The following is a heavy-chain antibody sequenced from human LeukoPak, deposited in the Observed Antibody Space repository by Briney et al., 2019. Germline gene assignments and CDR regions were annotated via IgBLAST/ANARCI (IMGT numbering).Heavy chain of an antibody. V-gene: IGHV3-74*01. Sequence: GGSLRLSCADSGFTFSSYWMHWVRQAPGKGLVWVSRINSDGSSTSCADSVRGRFTISRDNAKNTLYLQMNSLRAEDTAVYYCARGYCSGGSCYVIDYWGQGTLVTVSS. J-gene: IGHJ4*02. CDR3: ARGYCSGGSCYVIDY. CDR2: INSDGSST. CDR1: GFTFSSYW. D-gene: IGHD2-15*01.